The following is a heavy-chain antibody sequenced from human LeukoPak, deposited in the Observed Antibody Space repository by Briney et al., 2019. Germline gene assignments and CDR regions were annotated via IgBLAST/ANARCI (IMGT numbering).Heavy chain of an antibody. J-gene: IGHJ2*01. CDR3: ARPFVYYYVSPFDL. CDR2: IYYSGST. D-gene: IGHD3-16*01. Sequence: SETLSLTCTVSGGSISSYYWSWIRQPPGKGLEWIGYIYYSGSTNYNPSLKSRVTISVDTSKNQFSLKLSSVTAADTAVYYCARPFVYYYVSPFDLWGRGTLVTVSS. CDR1: GGSISSYY. V-gene: IGHV4-59*08.